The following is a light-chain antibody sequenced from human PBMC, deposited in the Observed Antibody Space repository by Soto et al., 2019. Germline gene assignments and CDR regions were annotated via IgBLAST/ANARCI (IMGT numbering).Light chain of an antibody. CDR2: DSS. V-gene: IGLV1-40*01. J-gene: IGLJ2*01. CDR3: QSYDSSLSGSV. CDR1: SSNIGAGYD. Sequence: QAVVTQPPSVSGAPGQRVTISCTGTSSNIGAGYDVHWYQQLPETAPKLLIYDSSNRPSGVPDRFSGSKSGTSASLVITGLQAEDEADYYCQSYDSSLSGSVFGGGTKLTVL.